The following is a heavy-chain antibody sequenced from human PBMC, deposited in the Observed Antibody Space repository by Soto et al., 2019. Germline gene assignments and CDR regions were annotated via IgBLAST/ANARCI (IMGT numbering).Heavy chain of an antibody. CDR3: ARGGGSAYVSPPISNWFDP. V-gene: IGHV3-53*02. D-gene: IGHD3-22*01. CDR1: GFIVSRNY. Sequence: EVQLLETGGGLIQPGGSLRLSCAASGFIVSRNYMYWVRQAPGKGLEWVSVIDGGGYTYYADSVKGRFTISRDNSKNTLHLQMNSLRAEDSAVYYCARGGGSAYVSPPISNWFDPWGQGTLVTVSS. CDR2: IDGGGYT. J-gene: IGHJ5*02.